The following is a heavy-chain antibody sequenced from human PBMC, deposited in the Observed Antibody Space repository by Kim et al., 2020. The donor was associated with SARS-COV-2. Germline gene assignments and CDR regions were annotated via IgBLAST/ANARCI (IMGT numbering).Heavy chain of an antibody. V-gene: IGHV3-7*03. CDR3: AKDNPGPITWVWGVVIEGGGARQV. CDR2: IRRGGSKK. D-gene: IGHD3-10*01. Sequence: GGSLRLSCAASGFTLSGYWITWVRQAPGRGLEWVANIRRGGSKKNYADSVKGRFTVSRDNCENSLFLQMNSLRADDTAVYYCAKDNPGPITWVWGVVIEGGGARQVWGQEPTVTVSS. CDR1: GFTLSGYW. J-gene: IGHJ6*01.